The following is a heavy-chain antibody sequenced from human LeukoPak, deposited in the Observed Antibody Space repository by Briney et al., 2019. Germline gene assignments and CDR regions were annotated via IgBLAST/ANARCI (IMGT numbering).Heavy chain of an antibody. Sequence: KPGGSLRISCTASGFTFSNYGMNWVRQAPGKGLEWVSFTDTSGNYIYYGDSVKGRFTISRDNAKNLVFLQMNSLRAEDTAVYYCARGRSITLLRGVAMSAGFDIWGQGGMVAVSS. CDR2: TDTSGNYI. J-gene: IGHJ3*02. D-gene: IGHD3-10*01. V-gene: IGHV3-21*01. CDR1: GFTFSNYG. CDR3: ARGRSITLLRGVAMSAGFDI.